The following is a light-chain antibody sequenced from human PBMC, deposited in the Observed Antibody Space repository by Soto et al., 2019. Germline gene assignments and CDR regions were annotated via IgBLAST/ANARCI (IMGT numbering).Light chain of an antibody. V-gene: IGKV1-27*01. CDR1: QGIGYS. J-gene: IGKJ1*01. CDR3: QKYDRVPGT. CDR2: ATS. Sequence: DIQMTQSPPSLSASVGDRVTITCRASQGIGYSLAWYQQKPGRVPKLLIYATSALQSGVPSRFSGGGSGTDFTLTIDSLQPEDIATYYCQKYDRVPGTFGQGTKVEVK.